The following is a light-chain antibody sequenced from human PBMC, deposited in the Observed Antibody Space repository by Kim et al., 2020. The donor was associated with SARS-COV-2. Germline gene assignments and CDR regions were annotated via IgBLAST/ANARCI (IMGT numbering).Light chain of an antibody. CDR1: QSISTY. CDR3: QQTYSASRT. CDR2: TAS. Sequence: DIQMTQSPSSLAASVGDRVTIACRAGQSISTYLNWYQQKPGKAPKLLIYTASSLQSGVPSRFTGSGSETDFTLTISSLQPEDFATYYCQQTYSASRTFGQGTKVDIK. J-gene: IGKJ1*01. V-gene: IGKV1-39*01.